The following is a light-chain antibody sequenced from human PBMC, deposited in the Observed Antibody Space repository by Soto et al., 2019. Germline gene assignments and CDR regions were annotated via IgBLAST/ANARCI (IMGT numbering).Light chain of an antibody. V-gene: IGKV3-20*01. J-gene: IGKJ3*01. CDR2: GVS. CDR3: QQYGTSPLT. Sequence: EIVLTRSPGTLSLSPGERATLSCRASQSVGSTYLAWYQQKPGQAPKLLIYGVSSRATGIPDRFSGSGSGTDFTLTISRLEPEDFAVYYCQQYGTSPLTFGPGTKVDL. CDR1: QSVGSTY.